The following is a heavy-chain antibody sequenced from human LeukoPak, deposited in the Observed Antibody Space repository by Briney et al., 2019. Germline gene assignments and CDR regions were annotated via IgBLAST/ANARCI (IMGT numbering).Heavy chain of an antibody. CDR1: GFTFSNCA. CDR3: VKEVRGKSYGDF. Sequence: GGSLRLSCAASGFTFSNCAMSWVRQAPGKGLEWVSAISDGGDITYYADSVEGRFTISRDNSKNTVALQMNSLRAADTALYYWVKEVRGKSYGDFWGQGTLVTVSS. CDR2: ISDGGDIT. V-gene: IGHV3-23*01. J-gene: IGHJ4*02. D-gene: IGHD3-16*01.